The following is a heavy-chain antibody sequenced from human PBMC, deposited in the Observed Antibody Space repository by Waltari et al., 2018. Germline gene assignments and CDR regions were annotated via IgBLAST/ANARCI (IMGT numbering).Heavy chain of an antibody. Sequence: QVQLQESGLGLVKPSQTLSLTCTVSGGSISSGGYYWRWIRQHPGKGLEWIGYIYYSGSTYYNPSLKSRVTISVDTSKNQFSLKLSSVTAADTAVYYCARGSDIVVVPAANRGAFDIWGQGTMVTVSS. CDR2: IYYSGST. CDR1: GGSISSGGYY. V-gene: IGHV4-31*03. CDR3: ARGSDIVVVPAANRGAFDI. J-gene: IGHJ3*02. D-gene: IGHD2-2*01.